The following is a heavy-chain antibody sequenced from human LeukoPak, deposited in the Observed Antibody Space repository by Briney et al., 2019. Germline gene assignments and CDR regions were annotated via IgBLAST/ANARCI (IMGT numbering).Heavy chain of an antibody. D-gene: IGHD3-3*01. J-gene: IGHJ4*02. CDR2: INHSGST. CDR1: GGSFSGYY. Sequence: SETLSLTCAVYGGSFSGYYWSWIRQPPGKGLEWIGEINHSGSTNYNPSLKSRVTISVDTSKNQFSLKLSSVTAADTAVYYCARGMSRITIFGVVIIRAGFGFDYWGQGTLVTVSS. V-gene: IGHV4-34*01. CDR3: ARGMSRITIFGVVIIRAGFGFDY.